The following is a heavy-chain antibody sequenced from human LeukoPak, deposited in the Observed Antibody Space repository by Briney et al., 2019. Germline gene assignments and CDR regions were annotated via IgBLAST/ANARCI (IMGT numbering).Heavy chain of an antibody. CDR3: ATNVLRKNWFDP. Sequence: SVKVSCKASGGTFSSYAISWVRQAPGQGLEWMGGIIPIFGTENYAQKFQGRVTITTDESTSTAYMELSSLRSEDTAVYYCATNVLRKNWFDPWGQGTLVTVSS. J-gene: IGHJ5*02. CDR1: GGTFSSYA. V-gene: IGHV1-69*05. D-gene: IGHD3-3*01. CDR2: IIPIFGTE.